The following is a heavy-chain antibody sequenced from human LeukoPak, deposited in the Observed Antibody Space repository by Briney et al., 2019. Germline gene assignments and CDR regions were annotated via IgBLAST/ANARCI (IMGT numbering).Heavy chain of an antibody. CDR3: AKVAATLFGFFDY. CDR2: TSNDGSDK. D-gene: IGHD3-10*02. CDR1: GFTFSSYG. J-gene: IGHJ4*02. Sequence: GGSLRLSCAASGFTFSSYGMHWVRQAPGKGLERVAVTSNDGSDKFYADSVKGRFTISRDNSKNTLYLQMNSLRAEDTAVYYCAKVAATLFGFFDYWGQGTLVTVSS. V-gene: IGHV3-30*18.